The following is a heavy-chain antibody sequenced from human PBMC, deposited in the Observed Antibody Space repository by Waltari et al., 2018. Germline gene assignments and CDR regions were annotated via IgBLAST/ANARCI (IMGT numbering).Heavy chain of an antibody. J-gene: IGHJ4*02. Sequence: VQLVESGGGLVQPGRSLRLSCTASGFTFGDYAMSWVRQAPGKGLEWVAVIWYDGSNKYYADSVKGRFTISRDNSKNTLYLQMNSLRAEDTAVYYCARADDFWSGYSDFDYWGQGTLVTVSS. D-gene: IGHD3-3*01. V-gene: IGHV3-33*01. CDR2: IWYDGSNK. CDR3: ARADDFWSGYSDFDY. CDR1: GFTFGDYA.